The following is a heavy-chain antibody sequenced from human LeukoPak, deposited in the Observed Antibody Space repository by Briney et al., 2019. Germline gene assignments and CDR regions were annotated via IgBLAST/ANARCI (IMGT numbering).Heavy chain of an antibody. CDR1: GFTFSSYA. Sequence: GGSLRLSCAASGFTFSSYAMSWVRQAPGKGLEWVSAISGSGGSTYYADSVKGRFTISRDNSKNTLYLQMNSLRAEDTAVYYCAKSSGQLLRHFYFDYWGQGTLVTVSS. V-gene: IGHV3-23*01. D-gene: IGHD2-2*01. CDR2: ISGSGGST. J-gene: IGHJ4*02. CDR3: AKSSGQLLRHFYFDY.